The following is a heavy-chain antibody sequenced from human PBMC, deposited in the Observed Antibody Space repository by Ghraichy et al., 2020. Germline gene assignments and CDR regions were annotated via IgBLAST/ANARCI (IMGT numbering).Heavy chain of an antibody. CDR2: IRSEAYGGTT. CDR3: SKRRSSSSWYDY. J-gene: IGHJ4*02. CDR1: GFTFGDYA. D-gene: IGHD6-13*01. Sequence: GSLRLSCTTSGFTFGDYAMSWFRQTPGKGLEWVGFIRSEAYGGTTEYAASVKGRFTISRDDSKTIAYLQMNSLKTEDTAVYYCSKRRSSSSWYDYWGQGTLVTVSS. V-gene: IGHV3-49*03.